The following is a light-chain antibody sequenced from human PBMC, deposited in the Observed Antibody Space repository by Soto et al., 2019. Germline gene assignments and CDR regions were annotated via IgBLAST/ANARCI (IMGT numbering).Light chain of an antibody. CDR2: DVS. Sequence: QSALTQPASVSGSPGQSITISCTGTSSDVGGYNYVSWYQQHPGKAPKLMIYDVSNRPSGVSNRFSGSKSGNTASLTISGLQAEDEADYYCSSYTSSSTRAVVFGGGTQLTV. J-gene: IGLJ2*01. CDR1: SSDVGGYNY. CDR3: SSYTSSSTRAVV. V-gene: IGLV2-14*01.